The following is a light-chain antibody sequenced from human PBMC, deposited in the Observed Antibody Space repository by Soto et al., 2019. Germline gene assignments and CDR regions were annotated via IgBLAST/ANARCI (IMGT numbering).Light chain of an antibody. Sequence: EIVMTQSPAILSVSPGERATLSCRASQSVRSTLAWYQQKPGQAPRLLIYGASTSATGIAARFSGSGSGTEFTLTTSSLQSADFAVYYCPQYYNWPQLTFGGGTKVEIE. CDR2: GAS. V-gene: IGKV3-15*01. J-gene: IGKJ4*01. CDR1: QSVRST. CDR3: PQYYNWPQLT.